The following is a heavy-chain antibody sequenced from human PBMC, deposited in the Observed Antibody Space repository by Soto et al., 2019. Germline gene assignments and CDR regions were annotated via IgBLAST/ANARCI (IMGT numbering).Heavy chain of an antibody. D-gene: IGHD2-2*01. J-gene: IGHJ5*02. CDR1: GGSISSSNW. CDR2: IHHSGTT. V-gene: IGHV4-4*02. CDR3: ARGRVVVPAAVMFNCLDP. Sequence: PSETLSLTCAVSGGSISSSNWWHWVCQPPGKGLEWIGEIHHSGTTNYNPSLKSRVAISVDKSKNQFSLKMSSVTAADTAVYYCARGRVVVPAAVMFNCLDPWGQGALVTVSS.